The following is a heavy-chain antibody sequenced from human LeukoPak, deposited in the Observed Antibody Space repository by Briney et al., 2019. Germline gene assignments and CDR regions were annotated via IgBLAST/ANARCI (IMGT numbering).Heavy chain of an antibody. CDR1: GYTFTSYG. V-gene: IGHV1-18*01. CDR2: ISAYNGDT. D-gene: IGHD1-26*01. CDR3: ARDAPLGHGSYYQPYYFDY. J-gene: IGHJ4*02. Sequence: GASVKVSCKASGYTFTSYGISWVRQAPGQGLEWMGWISAYNGDTNYAQKLQGRVTMTTDTSTSTAYMELRSLRSDDTAVYYCARDAPLGHGSYYQPYYFDYWGQGTLVTVSS.